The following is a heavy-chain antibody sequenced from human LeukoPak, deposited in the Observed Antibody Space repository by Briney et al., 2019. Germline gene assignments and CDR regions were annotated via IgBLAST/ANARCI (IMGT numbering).Heavy chain of an antibody. V-gene: IGHV4-30-2*01. J-gene: IGHJ6*02. CDR3: ARVRQPVYGMDV. D-gene: IGHD6-6*01. CDR2: IYHSGST. Sequence: SQTLSLTCAVSGGSISSGGYSWSWIRQPPGKGLEWIGYIYHSGSTYYNPSLKSRVTISVDRSKNQFSLKLSSVTAADTAVYYCARVRQPVYGMDVWGQGTTVTVSS. CDR1: GGSISSGGYS.